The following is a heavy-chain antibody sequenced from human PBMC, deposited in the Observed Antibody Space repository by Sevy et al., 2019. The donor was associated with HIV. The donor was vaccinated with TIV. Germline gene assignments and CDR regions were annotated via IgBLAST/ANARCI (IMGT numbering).Heavy chain of an antibody. CDR2: IKQDGSEK. Sequence: GGSLRLSCAASGFTFISYWMSWVRQAPGKGLEWVANIKQDGSEKYYVDSVKGRFTISRDNAKNSLYLQMNSLRAEDTAVYYCARDLRYSSGWYEYYFDYWGQGTLVTVSS. J-gene: IGHJ4*02. D-gene: IGHD6-19*01. CDR3: ARDLRYSSGWYEYYFDY. V-gene: IGHV3-7*03. CDR1: GFTFISYW.